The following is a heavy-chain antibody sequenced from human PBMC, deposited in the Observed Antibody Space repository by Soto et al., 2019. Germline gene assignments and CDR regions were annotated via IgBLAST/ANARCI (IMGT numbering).Heavy chain of an antibody. J-gene: IGHJ4*02. Sequence: QVQLVESGGGVVQPGRSLRLSCAASGFTFNSYGMHWVRQAPGKGLEWVAVIWYDGSNKYYADSVKGRFTISRDNSKNTVYLQMNSLRAEDTAVYYCAREWGTDGTIDYWGQGTLVTVSS. D-gene: IGHD7-27*01. CDR3: AREWGTDGTIDY. CDR1: GFTFNSYG. V-gene: IGHV3-33*01. CDR2: IWYDGSNK.